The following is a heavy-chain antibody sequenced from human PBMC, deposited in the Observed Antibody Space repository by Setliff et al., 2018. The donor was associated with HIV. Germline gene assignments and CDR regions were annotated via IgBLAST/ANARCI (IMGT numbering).Heavy chain of an antibody. V-gene: IGHV3-23*01. CDR1: GFTFSRHA. CDR2: IPSNSEYT. D-gene: IGHD2-21*01. Sequence: GGSLRLSCTASGFTFSRHAMTWVRQAPGKGLEWVSTIPSNSEYTIYADSVKGRFTISRDNSKNTLYLQMNSLRADDTAIYYCAKSLGLLKEGFDPWGRGTLVTVSS. CDR3: AKSLGLLKEGFDP. J-gene: IGHJ5*02.